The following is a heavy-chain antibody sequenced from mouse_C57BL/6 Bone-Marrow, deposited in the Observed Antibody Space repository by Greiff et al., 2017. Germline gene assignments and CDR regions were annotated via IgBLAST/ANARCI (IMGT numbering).Heavy chain of an antibody. CDR2: ISSGSSTI. V-gene: IGHV5-17*01. J-gene: IGHJ2*01. CDR3: AGSNYDY. CDR1: GFTFSDYG. Sequence: EVKVEESGGGLVKPGGSLKLSCAASGFTFSDYGMHWVRQAPEKGLEWVAYISSGSSTIYYADTVKGRFTISRDNAKNTQFLQMTSLRSEDTAMYYCAGSNYDYWGQGTTLTVSS. D-gene: IGHD2-5*01.